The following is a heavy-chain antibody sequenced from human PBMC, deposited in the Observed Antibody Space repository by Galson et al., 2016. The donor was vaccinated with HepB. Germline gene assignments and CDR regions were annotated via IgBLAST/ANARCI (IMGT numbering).Heavy chain of an antibody. D-gene: IGHD3-3*01. CDR1: GFRFSDYY. Sequence: SLRLSCAASGFRFSDYYMSWIRQAPGKGLEWISSITSSSLGTNYADSVKGRFSISRDNGMNLLYLQMNSLTVEDTAAYYCAREGSGYGFYFFDNWGQGTLVTVSS. CDR3: AREGSGYGFYFFDN. J-gene: IGHJ4*02. V-gene: IGHV3-11*06. CDR2: ITSSSLGT.